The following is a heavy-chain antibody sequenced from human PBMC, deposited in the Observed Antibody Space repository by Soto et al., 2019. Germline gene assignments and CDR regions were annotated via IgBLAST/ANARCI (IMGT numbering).Heavy chain of an antibody. D-gene: IGHD3-3*01. Sequence: QLHLVQSGAVVKKPGASVTVSCSASGYPVTAYYMHWVRQAPGRGLEWMGGINPATGAAKYTQTFQGRVTSTRDPSPSKVFRELSGLTSEDTAVFYWARGGGVGVAGSAAFDMWGQGTLVTVSS. V-gene: IGHV1-2*01. CDR2: INPATGAA. CDR1: GYPVTAYY. CDR3: ARGGGVGVAGSAAFDM. J-gene: IGHJ3*02.